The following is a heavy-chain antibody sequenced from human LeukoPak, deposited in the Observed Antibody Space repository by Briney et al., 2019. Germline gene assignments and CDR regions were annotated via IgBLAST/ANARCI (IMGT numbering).Heavy chain of an antibody. J-gene: IGHJ4*02. V-gene: IGHV3-7*03. Sequence: GGSLRLPCAASGFTFSSYWMSWVRQAPGKGLEWVANIKQDGSEKYYVDSVKGRFTISRDNAKNSLYLQMNSLRAEDTAVYYCEVTMVRGVKRDYWGQGTLVTVSS. CDR1: GFTFSSYW. D-gene: IGHD3-10*01. CDR2: IKQDGSEK. CDR3: EVTMVRGVKRDY.